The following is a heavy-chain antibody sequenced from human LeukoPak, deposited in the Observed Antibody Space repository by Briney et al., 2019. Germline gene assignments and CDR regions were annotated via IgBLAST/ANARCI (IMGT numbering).Heavy chain of an antibody. CDR3: ARGPRSYYSGPGSRPGRNWFDP. CDR1: GGSISSSSYY. D-gene: IGHD3-10*01. CDR2: MYYRCST. V-gene: IGHV4-39*07. Sequence: SETLSLTCTVSGGSISSSSYYWGWSRQAPGKGGEGICSMYYRCSTYSNPCLKSQDPIALYRSKNQFSLKLSSVTAAATAVYYCARGPRSYYSGPGSRPGRNWFDPWGPGTPVTVSS. J-gene: IGHJ5*02.